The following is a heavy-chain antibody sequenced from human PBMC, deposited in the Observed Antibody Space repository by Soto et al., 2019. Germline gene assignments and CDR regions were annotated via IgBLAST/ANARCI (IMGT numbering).Heavy chain of an antibody. CDR3: AKVLRLGYWTIDAFDI. D-gene: IGHD3-16*01. CDR2: ISYDGSNK. CDR1: GFTFSSYG. V-gene: IGHV3-30*18. J-gene: IGHJ3*02. Sequence: HPGGSLRLSCAASGFTFSSYGMHWVRQAPGKGLEWVAVISYDGSNKYYADSVKGRFTISRDNSKNTLYLQMNSLRAEDTAVYYCAKVLRLGYWTIDAFDIWGQGTMVTVSS.